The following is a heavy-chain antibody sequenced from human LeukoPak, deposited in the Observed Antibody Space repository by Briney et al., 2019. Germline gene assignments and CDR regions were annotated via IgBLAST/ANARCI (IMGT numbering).Heavy chain of an antibody. D-gene: IGHD1-26*01. CDR3: AREGVGATTNYFDY. Sequence: GGSLRLSCAASGFTFSSYNMNWVRQAPGKGLEWVSSISSSSSYIYYADSVKGRFTISRDNAKNSLYLRMNSLRAEDTAVYYCAREGVGATTNYFDYWGQGTLVTVSS. V-gene: IGHV3-21*01. J-gene: IGHJ4*02. CDR1: GFTFSSYN. CDR2: ISSSSSYI.